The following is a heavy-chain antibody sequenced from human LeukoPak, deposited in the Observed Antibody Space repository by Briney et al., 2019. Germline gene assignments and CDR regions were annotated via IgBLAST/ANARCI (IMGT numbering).Heavy chain of an antibody. J-gene: IGHJ4*02. CDR3: ARLGGSTYYDILTGYHPIGPFDY. CDR2: IYYSGST. D-gene: IGHD3-9*01. CDR1: GGSISSYY. Sequence: PSETLSLTCTVSGGSISSYYWSWIRQPPGKGLEWIGYIYYSGSTNYNPSLKSRVTISVDTSKNQFSLKLSSVTAADTAVYYCARLGGSTYYDILTGYHPIGPFDYWGQGTLVTVSS. V-gene: IGHV4-59*08.